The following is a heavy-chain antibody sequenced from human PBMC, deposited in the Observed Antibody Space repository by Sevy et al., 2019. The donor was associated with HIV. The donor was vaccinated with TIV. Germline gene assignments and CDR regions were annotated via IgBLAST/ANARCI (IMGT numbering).Heavy chain of an antibody. D-gene: IGHD6-13*01. V-gene: IGHV3-7*03. J-gene: IGHJ5*02. CDR3: ARDSDELPYSSSWYH. CDR2: IKQDGSEK. CDR1: GFTFSSYC. Sequence: GGSLRLSCAASGFTFSSYCMSWVRQAPGKGLEWVANIKQDGSEKYYVDSVKGRFTISRDNAKNSLYLQMNSLRAEDTAAYYCARDSDELPYSSSWYHWGQGTLVTVSS.